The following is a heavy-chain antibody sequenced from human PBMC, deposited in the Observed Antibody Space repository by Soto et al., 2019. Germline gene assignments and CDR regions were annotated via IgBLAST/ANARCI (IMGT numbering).Heavy chain of an antibody. J-gene: IGHJ4*02. CDR2: IIPIFGTA. CDR3: ARWHYYDSSGFSYYFDY. Sequence: QVQLVQSGAEVKKPGSSVKVSCKASGGAFSSYAISWVRQAPGQRLEWMGGIIPIFGTANYAQKFQGRVTITADESTSTAYMELSSLRSEDTAVYYCARWHYYDSSGFSYYFDYWGQGTLVTVSS. D-gene: IGHD3-22*01. CDR1: GGAFSSYA. V-gene: IGHV1-69*01.